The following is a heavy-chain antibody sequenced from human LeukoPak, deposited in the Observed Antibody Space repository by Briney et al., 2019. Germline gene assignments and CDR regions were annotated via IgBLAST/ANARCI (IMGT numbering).Heavy chain of an antibody. CDR3: ARGFTFGHGAMFDY. D-gene: IGHD4-17*01. CDR2: VRTSGTT. V-gene: IGHV4-61*02. Sequence: SETLSLTCTVSGGSISSDDYYWTWMRQPAGKGLEWIGRVRTSGTTDFNPSLKSRVSISLDTSKNQFSLTLTSVTAADTAVYYCARGFTFGHGAMFDYWGQGTLVTVSP. J-gene: IGHJ4*02. CDR1: GGSISSDDYY.